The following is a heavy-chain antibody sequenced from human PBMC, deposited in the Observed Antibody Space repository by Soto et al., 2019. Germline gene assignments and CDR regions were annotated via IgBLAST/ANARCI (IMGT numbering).Heavy chain of an antibody. CDR3: VRDRGYSGFFY. CDR2: ITSSSSNFT. CDR1: EFTFSDYY. J-gene: IGHJ4*02. Sequence: QVQLVESGGGLVKPGGSLRLSCAASEFTFSDYYMSWIRQAPGKGLEWVSYITSSSSNFTNYADSVKGRFTISRDNAKNSVYLQMDSLRVEDTAVYYCVRDRGYSGFFYWGQGALVTVSA. V-gene: IGHV3-11*06. D-gene: IGHD5-12*01.